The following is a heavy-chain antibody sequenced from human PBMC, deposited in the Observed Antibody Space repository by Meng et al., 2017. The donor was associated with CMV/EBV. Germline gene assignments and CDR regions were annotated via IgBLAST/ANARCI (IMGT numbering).Heavy chain of an antibody. CDR2: INSDGSST. CDR1: GFTFSSYW. Sequence: GGSLRLSCAASGFTFSSYWMHWVRHAPGKGLVWVSRINSDGSSTSYADSVKGRFTISRDNAKNTLYLQMNSLRAEDTAVYYCARGSRYGDRLTSMYDAFDIWGQGTMVTVSS. CDR3: ARGSRYGDRLTSMYDAFDI. J-gene: IGHJ3*02. D-gene: IGHD4-17*01. V-gene: IGHV3-74*01.